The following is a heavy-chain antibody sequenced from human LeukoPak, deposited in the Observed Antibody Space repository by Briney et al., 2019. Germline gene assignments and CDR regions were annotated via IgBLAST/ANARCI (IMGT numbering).Heavy chain of an antibody. D-gene: IGHD1-14*01. V-gene: IGHV3-30*04. CDR3: ARVRAYPYNSSPRHWFNP. J-gene: IGHJ5*02. Sequence: GGSLRLSCEGSHYTFSYYFMYWVRQASGKELEWVAAISDDGTSEHYADSVKGRFTISRDNSKNSLYLQMNRLRTEDTAVYYCARVRAYPYNSSPRHWFNPWGQGTLVTVSS. CDR2: ISDDGTSE. CDR1: HYTFSYYF.